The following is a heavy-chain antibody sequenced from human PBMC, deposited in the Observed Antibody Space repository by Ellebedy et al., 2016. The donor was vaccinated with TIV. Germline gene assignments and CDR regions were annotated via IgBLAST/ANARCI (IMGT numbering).Heavy chain of an antibody. CDR1: GYSISSGYY. Sequence: MPGGSLRLSCTVSGYSISSGYYWGWIRQPPGKGLEWIGSIYHRRSTYYNPSLESRVTISVDTSKNQFSLNLSSVTAADTALYYCARKLEAYYDYYYFDYWGQGTLVTVSS. V-gene: IGHV4-38-2*02. D-gene: IGHD3-3*01. CDR2: IYHRRST. J-gene: IGHJ4*02. CDR3: ARKLEAYYDYYYFDY.